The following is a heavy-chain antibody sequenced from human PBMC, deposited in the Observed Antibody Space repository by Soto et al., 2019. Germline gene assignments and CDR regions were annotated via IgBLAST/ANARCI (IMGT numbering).Heavy chain of an antibody. CDR1: GFTFSSYA. CDR3: ASEERIQLWSNYYYGMDV. CDR2: ISCDGSNK. D-gene: IGHD5-18*01. J-gene: IGHJ6*02. V-gene: IGHV3-30-3*01. Sequence: QVQLVESGGGVVQPGRSLRLSCAASGFTFSSYAMHWVRQAPGKGLEWVAVISCDGSNKYYADSVKGRFTISRDNSKNTLYLQMNSLRAEDTAVYYCASEERIQLWSNYYYGMDVWGQGTTVTVSS.